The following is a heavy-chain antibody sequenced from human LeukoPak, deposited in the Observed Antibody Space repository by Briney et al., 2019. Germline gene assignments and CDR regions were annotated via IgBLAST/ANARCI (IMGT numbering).Heavy chain of an antibody. CDR1: GFTFRSYW. CDR3: ARDRSPGQSDY. Sequence: GGAPRLFCAASGFTFRSYWVKWGRPDPGKGVVWVSRINSDGSSTSYADSVKGRFTISRDNAKNTLYLQINSLRAEDTAVYYCARDRSPGQSDYWGQGTLVTVSS. V-gene: IGHV3-74*01. CDR2: INSDGSST. J-gene: IGHJ4*02.